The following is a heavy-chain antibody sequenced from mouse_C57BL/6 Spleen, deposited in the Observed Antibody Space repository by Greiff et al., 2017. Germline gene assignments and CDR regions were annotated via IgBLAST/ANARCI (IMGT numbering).Heavy chain of an antibody. Sequence: VQLQQSGPELVKPGASVKIPCKASGYTFTDYNMDWVKQSHGKSLEWIGDINPNNGGTIYNQKFKGKATLTVDKSSSTAYMGLRSLTSEDTAVYYCARPYYYGSRDWYFDVWGTGTTVTVSS. D-gene: IGHD1-1*01. CDR3: ARPYYYGSRDWYFDV. CDR2: INPNNGGT. V-gene: IGHV1-18*01. CDR1: GYTFTDYN. J-gene: IGHJ1*03.